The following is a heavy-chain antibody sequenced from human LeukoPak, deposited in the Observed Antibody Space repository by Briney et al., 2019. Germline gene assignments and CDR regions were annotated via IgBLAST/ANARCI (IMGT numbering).Heavy chain of an antibody. J-gene: IGHJ4*02. CDR3: AVKGITGTTPYYFDY. CDR2: IIPIFGTA. CDR1: GGTFSSYA. Sequence: GSSVKVSCKASGGTFSSYAISWVRQAPGQGLEWMGGIIPIFGTANYAQKFQGRVTITADESTSTACMELSSLRSEDTAVYYCAVKGITGTTPYYFDYWGQGTLVTVSS. D-gene: IGHD1-7*01. V-gene: IGHV1-69*01.